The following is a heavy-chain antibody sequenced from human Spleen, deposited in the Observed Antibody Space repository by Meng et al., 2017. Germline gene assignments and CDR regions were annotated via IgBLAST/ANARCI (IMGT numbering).Heavy chain of an antibody. J-gene: IGHJ5*02. V-gene: IGHV4-34*01. CDR1: GGSFSGYY. Sequence: SETLSLTCAVYGGSFSGYYWSWIRQPPGKGLEWIGEINHSGSTNYNPSLKSRVAISVDTSKNQFSLKMTAVTAEDTAVYYCARDVPDQSDYYESSSGNYFDPWGQGALVTVSS. D-gene: IGHD3-22*01. CDR3: ARDVPDQSDYYESSSGNYFDP. CDR2: INHSGST.